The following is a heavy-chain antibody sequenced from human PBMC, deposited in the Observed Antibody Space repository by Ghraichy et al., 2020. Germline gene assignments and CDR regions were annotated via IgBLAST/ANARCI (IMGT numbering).Heavy chain of an antibody. CDR2: IYYIGST. D-gene: IGHD5-12*01. Sequence: SETLSLTCTVSGGSISSYYWSWIRQPPGKGLEWIGYIYYIGSTNYNPSLKSRVTISVDTSKNQFSLKLSSVTAADTAVYYCGRHRGATIWDAFDIWGQGTMVTVSS. J-gene: IGHJ3*02. CDR1: GGSISSYY. CDR3: GRHRGATIWDAFDI. V-gene: IGHV4-59*08.